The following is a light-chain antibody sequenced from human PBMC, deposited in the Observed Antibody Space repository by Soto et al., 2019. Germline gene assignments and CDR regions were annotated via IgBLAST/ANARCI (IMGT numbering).Light chain of an antibody. J-gene: IGLJ1*01. CDR2: EVS. Sequence: QSALTQPASVSGSPGQSITISCTGTSSDIGNYDFVSWYQQVPGTAPKAMIYEVSSRPSGVPDRIFASKSDTTASLTVSGLQAEDEADYYCSSFAGTNSFVFGTGTKLTVL. V-gene: IGLV2-8*01. CDR1: SSDIGNYDF. CDR3: SSFAGTNSFV.